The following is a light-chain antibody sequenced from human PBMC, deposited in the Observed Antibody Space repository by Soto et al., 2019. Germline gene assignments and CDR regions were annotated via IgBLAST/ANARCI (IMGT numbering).Light chain of an antibody. CDR3: QSYDSSLSGSV. V-gene: IGLV1-40*01. CDR1: SSNIGAGYD. CDR2: SNN. J-gene: IGLJ3*02. Sequence: QSALTQPPSVSGAPGQRVTISCTGSSSNIGAGYDVHWYQQVPGTAPKLLIYSNNQRPSGVPDRFSGSKSGTSASLAITGLQAEDEADYYCQSYDSSLSGSVFGGGTKLTVL.